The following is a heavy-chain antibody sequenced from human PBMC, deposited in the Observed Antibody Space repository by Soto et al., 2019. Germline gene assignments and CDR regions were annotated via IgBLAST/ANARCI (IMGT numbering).Heavy chain of an antibody. CDR2: IDNGGNT. J-gene: IGHJ4*02. Sequence: SENLFLTCTVSGRTFSINADFWYLAWIRQPPGKGLEWIGSIDNGGNTYYNPPLKSRVIISADTSKNQFSLSLNSVTAADTAVYYCVKRSLLLAPTWGQGILVTVSS. V-gene: IGHV4-39*01. CDR3: VKRSLLLAPT. D-gene: IGHD1-26*01. CDR1: GRTFSINADF.